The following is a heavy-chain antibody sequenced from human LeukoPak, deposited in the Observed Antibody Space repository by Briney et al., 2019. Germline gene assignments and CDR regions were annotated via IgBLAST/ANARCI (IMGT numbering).Heavy chain of an antibody. CDR3: ARRNRAFDI. V-gene: IGHV3-30-3*01. Sequence: GGSLRLSCAASGFTFSSYAMHWVRQAPGKGLEWVAVISYDGSNKYYADSVKGRFTISRDNSKNTLYLQMSSLRAEDTAVYYCARRNRAFDIWGQGTMVTVSS. CDR1: GFTFSSYA. J-gene: IGHJ3*02. CDR2: ISYDGSNK. D-gene: IGHD1-14*01.